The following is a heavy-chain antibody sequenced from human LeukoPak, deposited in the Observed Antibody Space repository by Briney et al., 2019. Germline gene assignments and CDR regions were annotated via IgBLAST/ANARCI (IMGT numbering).Heavy chain of an antibody. CDR1: GLIFSNFA. J-gene: IGHJ4*02. CDR3: AKDHVNAGRLDY. V-gene: IGHV3-23*01. CDR2: ITGTSGRT. Sequence: GGSLRLSCEVSGLIFSNFAMAWVRRAPGKGLEWVSLITGTSGRTYYAASVKGRFTISRDNSKNTVYLQMNSLRAEDTALYYCAKDHVNAGRLDYWGQGTPVTVSS. D-gene: IGHD6-13*01.